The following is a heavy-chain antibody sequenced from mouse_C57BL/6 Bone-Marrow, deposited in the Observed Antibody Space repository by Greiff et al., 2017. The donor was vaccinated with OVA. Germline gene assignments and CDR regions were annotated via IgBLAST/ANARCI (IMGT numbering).Heavy chain of an antibody. V-gene: IGHV8-8*01. Sequence: QVTLKVSGPGILQPSQTLSLTCSFSGFSLSTFGMGVGWIRQPSGKGLEWLAHIWWDDDKYYNPALKSRLTNSKETSKNQVFLKIANVDTADTATYYCARIAPHYYGSSYWYFDVWGTGTTVTVSS. J-gene: IGHJ1*03. D-gene: IGHD1-1*01. CDR3: ARIAPHYYGSSYWYFDV. CDR2: IWWDDDK. CDR1: GFSLSTFGMG.